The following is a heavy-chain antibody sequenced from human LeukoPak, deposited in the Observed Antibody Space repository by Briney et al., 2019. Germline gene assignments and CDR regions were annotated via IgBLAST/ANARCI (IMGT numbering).Heavy chain of an antibody. J-gene: IGHJ6*03. CDR2: ISYSGNT. CDR3: AREGSGWDLYYQYYYMDV. CDR1: GGSIISSNHY. V-gene: IGHV4-39*02. Sequence: PSETLSLTCTVSGGSIISSNHYWGWIRQPPGKGLEWIGSISYSGNTYYNPSLKSRVTISVDTSKNQFSLKVNSVTASDTAVYYCAREGSGWDLYYQYYYMDVWGKGTTVTISS. D-gene: IGHD6-19*01.